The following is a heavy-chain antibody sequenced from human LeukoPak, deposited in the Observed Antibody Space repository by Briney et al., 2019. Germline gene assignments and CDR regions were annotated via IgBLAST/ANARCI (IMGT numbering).Heavy chain of an antibody. D-gene: IGHD2-2*01. V-gene: IGHV1-69*02. Sequence: GASVKVSGKASGGTFSSYTISWVRQAPGQGLEWMGRIIPILGIANYAQKFQGRVTITADKSTSTAYMELSSLRSEDTAVYYCLYCSSTSCSHIADYWGQGTLVTVSS. CDR3: LYCSSTSCSHIADY. J-gene: IGHJ4*02. CDR2: IIPILGIA. CDR1: GGTFSSYT.